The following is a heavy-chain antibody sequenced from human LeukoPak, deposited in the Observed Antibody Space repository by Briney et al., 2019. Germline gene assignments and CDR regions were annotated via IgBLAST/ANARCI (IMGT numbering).Heavy chain of an antibody. Sequence: GGSLRLSCAASGFTFDDYGMNWVRQAPGKGLEWVSSISSSSSYIYYADSVKGRFTISRDNAKNSLYLQMNSLRAEDTAVYYCARDYLGYSGYDYWGQGTLVTVSS. J-gene: IGHJ4*02. D-gene: IGHD5-12*01. V-gene: IGHV3-21*01. CDR1: GFTFDDYG. CDR2: ISSSSSYI. CDR3: ARDYLGYSGYDY.